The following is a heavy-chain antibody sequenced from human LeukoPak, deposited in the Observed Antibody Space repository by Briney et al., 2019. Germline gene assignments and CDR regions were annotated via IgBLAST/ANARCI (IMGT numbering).Heavy chain of an antibody. Sequence: AASVKVSCKASGYTFTGYYMHWVRQAPGQGLEWMGIINPSGGSTSYAQKFQGRVTMTRDTSTSTVYMELSSLRSEDTAVYYCARSWGIVVVPAYPQAFDIWGQGTMVTVSS. CDR1: GYTFTGYY. J-gene: IGHJ3*02. CDR3: ARSWGIVVVPAYPQAFDI. V-gene: IGHV1-46*01. D-gene: IGHD2-2*01. CDR2: INPSGGST.